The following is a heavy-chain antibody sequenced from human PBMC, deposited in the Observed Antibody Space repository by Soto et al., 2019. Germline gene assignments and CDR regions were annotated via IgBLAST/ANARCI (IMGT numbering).Heavy chain of an antibody. V-gene: IGHV5-51*01. CDR2: IYPSDSGT. CDR1: GYNFPDYW. D-gene: IGHD2-21*02. Sequence: GESLKISCKTSGYNFPDYWIGWVRQMPGKGLEWMGIIYPSDSGTRYTPSFQGQVTISADKSVNIAYLQWSSLKTSDTAMYYCAVQAGVTEVSAVDYWGQGTLVTVSS. CDR3: AVQAGVTEVSAVDY. J-gene: IGHJ1*01.